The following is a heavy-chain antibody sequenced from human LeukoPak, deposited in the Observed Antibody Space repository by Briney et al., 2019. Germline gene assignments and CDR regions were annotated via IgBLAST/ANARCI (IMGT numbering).Heavy chain of an antibody. J-gene: IGHJ4*02. D-gene: IGHD2-2*01. CDR2: ISSDGNNK. CDR1: GFTLSSYA. CDR3: ARDEYLWVVIQLGLFDY. Sequence: PGRSLRLSCAASGFTLSSYAMHWVRQAPGKGLEWVAVISSDGNNKYYADSVKGRFTISRDNSKNTLYLQMNSLRVEDTAVYYCARDEYLWVVIQLGLFDYWGQGTLVTVSS. V-gene: IGHV3-30-3*01.